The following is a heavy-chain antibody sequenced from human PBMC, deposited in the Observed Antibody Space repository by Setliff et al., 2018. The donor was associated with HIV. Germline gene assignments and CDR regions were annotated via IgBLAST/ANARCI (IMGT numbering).Heavy chain of an antibody. D-gene: IGHD6-13*01. J-gene: IGHJ1*01. CDR2: ISTDGSST. CDR3: ARDSSSWSWAEYFQF. Sequence: GGSLRLSCAASGFTFSSYWMHWVRQAPGKGLVWVSRISTDGSSTSYADSVKGRFTISRDNAKNTLYLQMNSLRAEDTAVYFCARDSSSWSWAEYFQFWGQGTPVTVSS. V-gene: IGHV3-74*01. CDR1: GFTFSSYW.